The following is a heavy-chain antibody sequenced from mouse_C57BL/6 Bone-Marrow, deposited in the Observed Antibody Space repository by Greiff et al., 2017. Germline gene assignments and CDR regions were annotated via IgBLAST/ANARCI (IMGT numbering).Heavy chain of an antibody. V-gene: IGHV1-81*01. CDR3: ARRATVVATDWYFDV. Sequence: QVQLQQSGAELARPGASVKLSCKASGYTFPSYGISWVKQRTGQGLEWIGEIYPRSGNTYYNEKFKGKATLTADKSSSTAYMELRSLTSEDSAVYFCARRATVVATDWYFDVWGTGTTVTVSS. CDR2: IYPRSGNT. J-gene: IGHJ1*03. D-gene: IGHD1-1*01. CDR1: GYTFPSYG.